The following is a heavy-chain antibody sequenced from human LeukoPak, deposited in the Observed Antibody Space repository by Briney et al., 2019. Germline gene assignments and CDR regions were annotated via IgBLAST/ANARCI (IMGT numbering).Heavy chain of an antibody. V-gene: IGHV4-59*01. Sequence: KPSETLSLTRTVSGGSISSYYWSWIRPPPGEGVGWGGYIYYSGSTNYNRSRKSRVTIPVDPSKNQSSLTLSSVTAADTAVYYCARDTGGDGDGAFDIWGQGTMVTVSS. D-gene: IGHD4-17*01. CDR2: IYYSGST. J-gene: IGHJ3*02. CDR3: ARDTGGDGDGAFDI. CDR1: GGSISSYY.